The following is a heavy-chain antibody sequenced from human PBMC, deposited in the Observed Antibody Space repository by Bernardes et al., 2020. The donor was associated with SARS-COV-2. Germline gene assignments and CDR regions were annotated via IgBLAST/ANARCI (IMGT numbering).Heavy chain of an antibody. CDR1: GGSISSGNYY. V-gene: IGHV4-61*02. D-gene: IGHD3-3*01. Sequence: TLSLTCTVSGGSISSGNYYWSWIRQPAGKGLEWIGRISTSGSTNYNPPLKSRVTISLDTSKNQFSLKVTSVTAADTAVYYCAREVVLRDECWSGYSPDNLFDPWGQGTLVTVSS. J-gene: IGHJ5*01. CDR2: ISTSGST. CDR3: AREVVLRDECWSGYSPDNLFDP.